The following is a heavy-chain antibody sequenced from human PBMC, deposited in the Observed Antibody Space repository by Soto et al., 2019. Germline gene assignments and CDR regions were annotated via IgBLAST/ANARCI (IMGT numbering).Heavy chain of an antibody. V-gene: IGHV1-2*02. J-gene: IGHJ6*02. CDR2: INPNSGGT. D-gene: IGHD5-18*01. Sequence: ASVQVSCKASGYIFTGYYMHWVRQAPGKGLEWMGWINPNSGGTNYAQKFQGRVTMTRDTSITTAYMELSRLRSDDTAVYYCAREFVDTAIVNTYYYYGMDVWGQGTTVTVSS. CDR3: AREFVDTAIVNTYYYYGMDV. CDR1: GYIFTGYY.